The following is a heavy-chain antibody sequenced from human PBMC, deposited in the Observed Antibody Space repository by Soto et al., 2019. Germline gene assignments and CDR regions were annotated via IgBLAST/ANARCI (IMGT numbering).Heavy chain of an antibody. CDR1: GFTFSSYA. CDR3: AKDYKTWPYDHGCLHHAFDV. J-gene: IGHJ3*01. V-gene: IGHV3-30-3*01. D-gene: IGHD6-19*01. Sequence: QVQLVESGGGVVQPGRSLRLSCATSGFTFSSYALHWVRQAPGKGLEWVALISYDGINKYYADSVKGRFTVSGDNSXXTXNXXRTGLRPEDTAWLHCAKDYKTWPYDHGCLHHAFDVWGQGTTVTVSS. CDR2: ISYDGINK.